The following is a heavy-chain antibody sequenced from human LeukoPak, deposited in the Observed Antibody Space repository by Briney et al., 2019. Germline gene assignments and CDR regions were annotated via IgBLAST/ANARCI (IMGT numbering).Heavy chain of an antibody. V-gene: IGHV3-43*02. CDR1: GFTFNDYA. Sequence: GGSLRLSCAASGFTFNDYAMHWGRQAPGKGLEWVSLISGVGCSTYYADSVKGRFTISRDNSKNSLYLQMNSLRTEDTALYYCAKEPYDFWSGPHLYYFDYWGQGTLVTVSS. CDR2: ISGVGCST. CDR3: AKEPYDFWSGPHLYYFDY. D-gene: IGHD3-3*01. J-gene: IGHJ4*02.